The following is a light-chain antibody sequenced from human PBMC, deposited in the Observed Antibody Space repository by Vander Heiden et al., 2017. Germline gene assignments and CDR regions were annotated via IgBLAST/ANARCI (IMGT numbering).Light chain of an antibody. CDR2: EVS. V-gene: IGLV2-14*01. CDR3: SSYTHSSTKL. J-gene: IGLJ2*01. Sequence: QSALTQPASVSGSPGPSITISCTGTTSDVGGYNFVSWYQHHPGKAPKLIIYEVSNRPSGVANRFSGSKSGNTASLTISGLQAEDEADYYCSSYTHSSTKLFGGGTKLTVL. CDR1: TSDVGGYNF.